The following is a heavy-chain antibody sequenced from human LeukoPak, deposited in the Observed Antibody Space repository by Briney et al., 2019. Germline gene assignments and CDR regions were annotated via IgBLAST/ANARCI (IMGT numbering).Heavy chain of an antibody. CDR1: GFTFSTYW. V-gene: IGHV3-7*01. J-gene: IGHJ4*02. CDR3: ATDRDNSDWQKRFDS. CDR2: VNQDASEI. D-gene: IGHD2-21*02. Sequence: GGSLRLSCAASGFTFSTYWMNWYRQAPGKGLEWVGNVNQDASEINYVDSVRGRFTISRDNAKNSLHLQMNSLRAEDTAVYYCATDRDNSDWQKRFDSWGQGTLVTVSS.